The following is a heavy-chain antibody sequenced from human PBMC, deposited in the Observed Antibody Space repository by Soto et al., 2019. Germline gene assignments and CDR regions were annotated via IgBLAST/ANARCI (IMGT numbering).Heavy chain of an antibody. Sequence: QVQLQESGPGLVKPSGTLSLTCAVSGGSIRSNNWWRWVRQPPWKGLEWIGEIFHSGSTNYSPSLKARVTISVDKSKNQFSLKLSSVTAADTAVYYCARVFSGSYSDYWGQGTLVTVSS. V-gene: IGHV4-4*02. J-gene: IGHJ4*02. CDR1: GGSIRSNNW. CDR2: IFHSGST. CDR3: ARVFSGSYSDY. D-gene: IGHD1-26*01.